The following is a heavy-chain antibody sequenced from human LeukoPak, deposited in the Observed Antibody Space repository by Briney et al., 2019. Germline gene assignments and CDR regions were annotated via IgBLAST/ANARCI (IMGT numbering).Heavy chain of an antibody. CDR1: GFTFSSYA. CDR3: ARDNVVTRYDY. CDR2: IPYDGSNK. Sequence: GGSLRLSCAASGFTFSSYAVHWVRQAPGKGLEWVAVIPYDGSNKYYADSVKGRFTISRDNSKNTLYLQMNSLRAEDTAVYYRARDNVVTRYDYWGQGTLVTVSS. V-gene: IGHV3-30-3*01. D-gene: IGHD4-23*01. J-gene: IGHJ4*02.